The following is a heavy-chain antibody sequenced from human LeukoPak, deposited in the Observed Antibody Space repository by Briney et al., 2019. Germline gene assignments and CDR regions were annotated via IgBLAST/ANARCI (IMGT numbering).Heavy chain of an antibody. J-gene: IGHJ4*02. D-gene: IGHD6-13*01. CDR2: IYTSGST. V-gene: IGHV4-61*02. Sequence: SQTLSLTCTVSGGSISSGSYYWSWIRQPAGKGLEWIGRIYTSGSTNYNPSLKSRVTISVDTSKNQFSLKLSSVTAADTAVYYCARGGGAAAGQRFDYWGQGTLVTVSS. CDR3: ARGGGAAAGQRFDY. CDR1: GGSISSGSYY.